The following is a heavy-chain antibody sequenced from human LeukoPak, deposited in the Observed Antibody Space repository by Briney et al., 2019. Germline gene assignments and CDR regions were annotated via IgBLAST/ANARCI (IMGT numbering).Heavy chain of an antibody. D-gene: IGHD2-15*01. V-gene: IGHV3-23*01. J-gene: IGHJ4*02. CDR3: AKGVVVASDVTPFDY. CDR1: GLTFNNYA. CDR2: ISGRGASK. Sequence: GGSLRLPCAVSGLTFNNYAMSWVRQAPGQGLEWVSGISGRGASKYYADSVKGRFTISRDNSKNTLYLQMNSLRAEDTAVYYCAKGVVVASDVTPFDYWGQGTLVTVSS.